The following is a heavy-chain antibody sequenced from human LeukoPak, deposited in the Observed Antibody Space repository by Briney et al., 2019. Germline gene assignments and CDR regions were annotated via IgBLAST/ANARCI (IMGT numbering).Heavy chain of an antibody. J-gene: IGHJ5*02. CDR1: GYTFTSYD. Sequence: ASVKVSCKASGYTFTSYDINWVRQATGQGLEWMGWMNPNSDNTGYAQKFQGRVTMTRNTSISTAYMELSSLRSEDTAVYYCARGSEIPNWFDPWGQGTLVTVSS. V-gene: IGHV1-8*01. CDR3: ARGSEIPNWFDP. D-gene: IGHD2-21*01. CDR2: MNPNSDNT.